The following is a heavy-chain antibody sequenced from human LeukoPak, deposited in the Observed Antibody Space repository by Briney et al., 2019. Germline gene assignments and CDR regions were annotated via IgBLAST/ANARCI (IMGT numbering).Heavy chain of an antibody. CDR3: AKDLRPDGVDNFDH. CDR2: ITSAGGGA. J-gene: IGHJ4*02. Sequence: PGGSLRLSCAASGFTFSNSAMSWVRQAPGKGLEWVSSITSAGGGAYYPDSVKGRFTISRDNSKNTLYLHMNSLRAEDTAIYYCAKDLRPDGVDNFDHWGQGILVTVSS. V-gene: IGHV3-23*01. CDR1: GFTFSNSA. D-gene: IGHD2-8*01.